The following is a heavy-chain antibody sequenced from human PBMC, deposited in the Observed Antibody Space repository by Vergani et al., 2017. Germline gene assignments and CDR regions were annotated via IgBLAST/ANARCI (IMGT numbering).Heavy chain of an antibody. D-gene: IGHD2-21*01. V-gene: IGHV1-46*03. CDR3: IRGGQVNTGLAPCGY. J-gene: IGHJ4*02. Sequence: QVQLVQSGAEVKKPGASVEVSCEASGYTFTTHAIHWVRQAPGQGLEWMGRIIPTSDITTYAQNFQGRVTMTRDTSTSTVYMELSSLRSEDTAVYFCIRGGQVNTGLAPCGYWGQGTLVTVSP. CDR2: IIPTSDIT. CDR1: GYTFTTHA.